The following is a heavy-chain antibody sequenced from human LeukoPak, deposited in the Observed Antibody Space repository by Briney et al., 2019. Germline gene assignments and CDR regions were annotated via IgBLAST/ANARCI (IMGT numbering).Heavy chain of an antibody. CDR1: GFTFGDYT. CDR2: IRGKTYGGTT. Sequence: PGGSLRLSCTASGFTFGDYTMTWVRQAPGKGLEWVGFIRGKTYGGTTEYAASVRGRFTISRDDSKSIAYLQINSLRTDDTAVYYCSRVPGFTRDGFDIWGQGTMVTVSS. V-gene: IGHV3-49*04. CDR3: SRVPGFTRDGFDI. J-gene: IGHJ3*02. D-gene: IGHD1-14*01.